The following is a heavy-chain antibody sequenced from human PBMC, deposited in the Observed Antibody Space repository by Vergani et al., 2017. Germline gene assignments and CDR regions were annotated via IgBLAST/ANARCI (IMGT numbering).Heavy chain of an antibody. J-gene: IGHJ4*02. CDR1: GFTFSSYS. CDR3: ARGIWSVPRHYFDY. Sequence: EVQLVESGGGLVKPGGSLRLSCAASGFTFSSYSMNWVRQAPGKGLEWVSSISSSSSYIYYADSVKGRFTISRDNAKNSLYLQMNSLRAEDTAVYYGARGIWSVPRHYFDYWGQGTLVTVSS. V-gene: IGHV3-21*01. D-gene: IGHD3-3*01. CDR2: ISSSSSYI.